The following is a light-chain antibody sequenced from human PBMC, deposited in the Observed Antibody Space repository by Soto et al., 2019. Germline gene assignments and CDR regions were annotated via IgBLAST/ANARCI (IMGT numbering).Light chain of an antibody. V-gene: IGLV2-14*01. J-gene: IGLJ1*01. Sequence: QSVLTQPASVTGTPGQSITISFTPSNIDVDAYKYISWYRQHPGEAPKIIIYEVSNRPSGISNRFSGSKSGNTASLTISGLQTEDEAEYFCSTYTDKTYIFGSGTKVTVL. CDR1: NIDVDAYKY. CDR2: EVS. CDR3: STYTDKTYI.